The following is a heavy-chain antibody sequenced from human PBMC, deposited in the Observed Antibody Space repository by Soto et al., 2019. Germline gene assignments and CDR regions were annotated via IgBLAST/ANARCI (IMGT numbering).Heavy chain of an antibody. CDR3: ARYGYASWEPYGMDV. D-gene: IGHD2-15*01. J-gene: IGHJ6*02. V-gene: IGHV5-51*01. CDR1: GYSFTSYW. Sequence: SLKISCKGSGYSFTSYWIGWVRQMPGKGLEWMGIIYPGDSDTRYSPSFQGQVTISADKSISTAYLQWSSLKASDTAMYYCARYGYASWEPYGMDVWDQATTVTVS. CDR2: IYPGDSDT.